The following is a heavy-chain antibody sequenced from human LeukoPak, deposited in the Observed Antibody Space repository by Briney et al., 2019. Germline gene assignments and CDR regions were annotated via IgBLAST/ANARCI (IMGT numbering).Heavy chain of an antibody. CDR3: AREARRERIPSGY. CDR1: GGTFSSYA. CDR2: IIPILGIA. D-gene: IGHD2/OR15-2a*01. V-gene: IGHV1-69*04. J-gene: IGHJ4*02. Sequence: GSSVKVSCKASGGTFSSYAISWVRQAPGQGLEWMGRIIPILGIASYAQKFQGRVTITADKSTSTAYMELSSLRSEDTAVYYCAREARRERIPSGYWGQGTLVTVSS.